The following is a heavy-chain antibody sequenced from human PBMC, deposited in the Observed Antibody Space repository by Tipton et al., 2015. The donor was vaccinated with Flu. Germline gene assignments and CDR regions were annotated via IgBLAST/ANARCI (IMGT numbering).Heavy chain of an antibody. CDR2: INPSGST. D-gene: IGHD2-15*01. CDR1: GGSFSSHY. CDR3: AAHCSGGSCSHAFDI. V-gene: IGHV4-34*01. Sequence: TLSLTCAVYGGSFSSHYWSWIRQPPGKGLEWIGEINPSGSTNYNPSLKSRVTISGDTSKNQVSLKLSSVTAADTAVYYCAAHCSGGSCSHAFDIWGQGTVVTVSS. J-gene: IGHJ3*02.